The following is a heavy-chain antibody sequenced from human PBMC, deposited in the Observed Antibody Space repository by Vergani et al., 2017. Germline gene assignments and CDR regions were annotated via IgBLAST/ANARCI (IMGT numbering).Heavy chain of an antibody. CDR3: ARSRIYYGAGSPDY. Sequence: QVQVQESGPGLVKPSETLSLTCGVSGYSISSGYSWGWIRQPPGKGLEWIGSISHSGSTYYNPSLKSRIIMSLEKSNNQFSLKLSSVTAADTAVYYCARSRIYYGAGSPDYWGQGTLVTVSS. CDR1: GYSISSGYS. J-gene: IGHJ4*02. V-gene: IGHV4-38-2*01. D-gene: IGHD3-10*01. CDR2: ISHSGST.